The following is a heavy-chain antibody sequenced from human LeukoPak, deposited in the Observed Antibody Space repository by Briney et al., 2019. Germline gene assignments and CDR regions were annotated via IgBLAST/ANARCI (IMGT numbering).Heavy chain of an antibody. CDR2: INPHNGDT. D-gene: IGHD2-15*01. J-gene: IGHJ4*02. CDR1: VYTFIVYY. Sequence: GVSVKVSFTASVYTFIVYYLHWVRQAPGQGLEWMGWINPHNGDTNYAQRFQGRVTMTRDTSITTAYMELSRLKSDDTAVYYCATVRDIVVGGGPYYFDYWGQGTLVTVSS. CDR3: ATVRDIVVGGGPYYFDY. V-gene: IGHV1-2*02.